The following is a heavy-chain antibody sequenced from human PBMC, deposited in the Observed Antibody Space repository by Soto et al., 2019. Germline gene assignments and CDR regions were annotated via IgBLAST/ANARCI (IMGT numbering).Heavy chain of an antibody. Sequence: GGSVMVSCKASAYTFTGYYIHWVREAPGQGLEWMGWINPQTGGTSYAQKFQGRVTLSRDTSINTAYLELSRLTFDDAAVYFCARERYQVISDGMDVWGQGTTVTVSS. V-gene: IGHV1-2*02. CDR1: AYTFTGYY. CDR2: INPQTGGT. CDR3: ARERYQVISDGMDV. D-gene: IGHD2-2*01. J-gene: IGHJ6*02.